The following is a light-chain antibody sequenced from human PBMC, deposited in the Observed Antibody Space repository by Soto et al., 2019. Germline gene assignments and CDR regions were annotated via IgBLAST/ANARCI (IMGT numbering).Light chain of an antibody. CDR1: SSDVGGYNY. V-gene: IGLV2-14*01. J-gene: IGLJ3*02. CDR2: DVS. CDR3: SSYTTSSTSSWV. Sequence: QSALTQPASVSGSPGQSITIYCTGTSSDVGGYNYVSWYQQHSGKAPKLMIYDVSNRPSGVSNRFSGSKSGNTASLTISGLQAEDEADYYCSSYTTSSTSSWVFGGGTKLTVL.